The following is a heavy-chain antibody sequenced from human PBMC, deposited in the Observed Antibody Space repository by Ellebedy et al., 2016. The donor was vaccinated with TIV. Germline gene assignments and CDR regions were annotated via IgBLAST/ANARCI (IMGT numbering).Heavy chain of an antibody. J-gene: IGHJ3*02. D-gene: IGHD4-23*01. Sequence: GESLKISXAASGFTFSNAWMSWVRQAPGKGLEWVGRIKSKTDGGKTDYAAPVKGRFTISRDDSKNTLYLQMNSLKTKDTAVYYCTTDLDLGFWAAVVTPADAFDIWGQGTMVTVSS. CDR3: TTDLDLGFWAAVVTPADAFDI. V-gene: IGHV3-15*01. CDR2: IKSKTDGGKT. CDR1: GFTFSNAW.